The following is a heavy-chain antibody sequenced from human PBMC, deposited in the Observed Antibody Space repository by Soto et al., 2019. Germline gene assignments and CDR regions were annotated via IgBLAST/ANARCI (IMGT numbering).Heavy chain of an antibody. D-gene: IGHD6-13*01. J-gene: IGHJ4*02. CDR3: ARAGIAAAGPYYFDY. CDR1: GYTFTSYD. CDR2: MNPNSGNT. Sequence: GASVKVSCKSSGYTFTSYDINWVRQATRQGLEWMGWMNPNSGNTGYAQKFQGRVTMTRNTSISTAYMELSSLRSEDTAVYYCARAGIAAAGPYYFDYWGQGTLVTVSS. V-gene: IGHV1-8*01.